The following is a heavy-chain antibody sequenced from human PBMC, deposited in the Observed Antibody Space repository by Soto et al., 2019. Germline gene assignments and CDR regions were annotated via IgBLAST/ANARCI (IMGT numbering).Heavy chain of an antibody. CDR2: MTAGGGST. CDR3: AKDCYGSGTDYFYGMDV. V-gene: IGHV3-23*01. Sequence: EVQLLESGGGLVQPGGSLRLSCAASGYSFSSYAMSWVRQAPGKGPEWVSSMTAGGGSTYHADSVKGRFTISRDNSKNRLYLQMNSLRAEDTAVYYCAKDCYGSGTDYFYGMDVRGQGTTVTVSS. CDR1: GYSFSSYA. D-gene: IGHD3-10*01. J-gene: IGHJ6*02.